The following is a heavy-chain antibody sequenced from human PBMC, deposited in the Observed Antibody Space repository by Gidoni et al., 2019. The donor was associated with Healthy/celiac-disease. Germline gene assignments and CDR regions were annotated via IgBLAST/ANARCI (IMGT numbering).Heavy chain of an antibody. CDR1: GFTFSSYA. CDR3: AKDTYYDILTDY. D-gene: IGHD3-9*01. CDR2: ISGSGGST. J-gene: IGHJ4*02. Sequence: EVQLLESGGGLVQPGGSLRRSCAASGFTFSSYAMSWVRQAPGKGLEWVSAISGSGGSTYYADSVKGRFTISRDNSKNTLYLQMNSLRAEDTAVYYCAKDTYYDILTDYWGQGTLVTVSS. V-gene: IGHV3-23*01.